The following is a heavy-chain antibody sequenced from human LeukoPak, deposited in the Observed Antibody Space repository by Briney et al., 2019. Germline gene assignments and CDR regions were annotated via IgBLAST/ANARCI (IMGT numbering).Heavy chain of an antibody. CDR1: GVSVSSGSYY. J-gene: IGHJ4*02. V-gene: IGHV4-61*01. D-gene: IGHD6-19*01. CDR3: ARAKNSGWPDF. Sequence: SETLSLTCNVSGVSVSSGSYYWTWIRLPPGQGLEWIGYIYYSGSTKYNPSLKGRVTISVDTSKNQFSLSLRSVSAADTAVYYCARAKNSGWPDFWGQGTLVFVSS. CDR2: IYYSGST.